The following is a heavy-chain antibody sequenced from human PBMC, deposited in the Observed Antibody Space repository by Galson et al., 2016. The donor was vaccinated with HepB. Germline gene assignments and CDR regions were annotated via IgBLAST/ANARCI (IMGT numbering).Heavy chain of an antibody. D-gene: IGHD3-16*01. J-gene: IGHJ6*02. CDR1: GYSFPHYW. CDR3: ARHSYLMGGIQLRPTPYYYGVDV. CDR2: IYPDDSNT. V-gene: IGHV5-51*01. Sequence: QSGAEVKKPGDSLKISCRGSGYSFPHYWIGWVRQKPGKGLEWMGIIYPDDSNTTYSPSFQGQVIISADKSITTAHLQWSSLKASDTAIYYCARHSYLMGGIQLRPTPYYYGVDVWGQGTTVTVSS.